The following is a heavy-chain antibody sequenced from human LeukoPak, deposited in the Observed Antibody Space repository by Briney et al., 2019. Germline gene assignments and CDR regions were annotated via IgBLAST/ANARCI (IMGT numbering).Heavy chain of an antibody. Sequence: ASVKVSCKASGYTFTGYYMHWVRQAPGQGLEWMGWINPNSGGTNYAQKFQGRVTMTRDTSISTAYMELRSLRSDDTAVYYCARDLPYDSSGRGYFNHWGQGTLVTVSS. CDR2: INPNSGGT. CDR1: GYTFTGYY. J-gene: IGHJ1*01. V-gene: IGHV1-2*02. D-gene: IGHD3-22*01. CDR3: ARDLPYDSSGRGYFNH.